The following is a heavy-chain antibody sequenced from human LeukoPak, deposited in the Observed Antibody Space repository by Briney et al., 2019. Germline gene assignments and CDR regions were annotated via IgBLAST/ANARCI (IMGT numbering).Heavy chain of an antibody. CDR2: ISWNSGSI. D-gene: IGHD6-13*01. CDR1: GFTFDDYA. Sequence: PGGSLRLSCAASGFTFDDYAMHWVRQAPGKGLEWVSGISWNSGSIGYADSVKGRFTISRDNAKNSLYLQMNSLRAEDTALYYCAKAGYSSSWSAEYFQHWGQGTLVTVSS. CDR3: AKAGYSSSWSAEYFQH. V-gene: IGHV3-9*01. J-gene: IGHJ1*01.